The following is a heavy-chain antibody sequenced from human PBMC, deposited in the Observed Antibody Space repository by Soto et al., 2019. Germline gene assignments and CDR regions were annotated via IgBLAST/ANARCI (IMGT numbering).Heavy chain of an antibody. CDR3: ARSPGYCSTTRCYGRDFAMDV. J-gene: IGHJ6*02. CDR1: RFTFSNYA. V-gene: IGHV3-30-3*01. CDR2: ISFDGSTK. D-gene: IGHD2-2*01. Sequence: QVQLVEFGGGVVQPGRSLRLSCAASRFTFSNYAMHWVRQAPGKGLQWVALISFDGSTKYYADSGKGRFTISRDNSKNTLYLQMNSLRAEDTAVYYCARSPGYCSTTRCYGRDFAMDVWGQGTTVTVSS.